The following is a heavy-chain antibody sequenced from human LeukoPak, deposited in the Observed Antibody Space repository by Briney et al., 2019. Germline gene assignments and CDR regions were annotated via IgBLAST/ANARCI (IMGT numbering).Heavy chain of an antibody. J-gene: IGHJ6*02. CDR1: GGSISSGGYY. V-gene: IGHV4-30-4*08. Sequence: SQTLSLTCTVSGGSISSGGYYWSWIRQHPGKGLEWIGYIYYSGSTYYNPSLKSRVTISADTSKNQFSLKLSSVTAADTAVYYSARGGRVMVRYYGMDVWGQGTTVTVSS. CDR3: ARGGRVMVRYYGMDV. D-gene: IGHD4/OR15-4a*01. CDR2: IYYSGST.